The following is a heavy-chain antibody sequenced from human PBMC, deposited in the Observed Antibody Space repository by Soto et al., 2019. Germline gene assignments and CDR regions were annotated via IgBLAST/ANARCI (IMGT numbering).Heavy chain of an antibody. CDR2: INEDGSTI. V-gene: IGHV3-74*01. CDR3: TRGAGGRGGY. J-gene: IGHJ4*02. CDR1: GFTFSTYW. D-gene: IGHD3-16*01. Sequence: EVQLVESGGGLVQPGGSLRLSCAASGFTFSTYWMHWVRQAPGKGLVWVSRINEDGSTINYADSVKGRFTISRDNAKNTLYLEVNGWSAEAPAVYYCTRGAGGRGGYWGQGTLVTVSS.